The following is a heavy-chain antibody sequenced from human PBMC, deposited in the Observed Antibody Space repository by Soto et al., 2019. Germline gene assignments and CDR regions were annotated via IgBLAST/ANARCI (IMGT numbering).Heavy chain of an antibody. CDR3: ARHLASTVTTSGWFDP. D-gene: IGHD4-4*01. V-gene: IGHV3-30-3*01. CDR1: GFTFTSHA. J-gene: IGHJ5*02. CDR2: ISYDGSTT. Sequence: QVQLVESGGGVVQPGRSLRLSCAASGFTFTSHAMHWVRQAPGKGLEWVSIISYDGSTTYYADSVKGRFTISRDNSKNTLYLQMNSLRAGDTAVYFCARHLASTVTTSGWFDPWGQGTLVIVSS.